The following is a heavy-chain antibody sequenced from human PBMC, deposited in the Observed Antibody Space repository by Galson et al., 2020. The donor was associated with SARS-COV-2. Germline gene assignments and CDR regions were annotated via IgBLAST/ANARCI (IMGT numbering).Heavy chain of an antibody. CDR3: ARDKYSSGWYVFDY. Sequence: GGSLRLSCAASGFTFSTYAMSWVRQAPGKGLEWVAIMSYDGNSKFYADSVKGRFTISRDNSKNTLYLQMNSLSAEDTAVYYCARDKYSSGWYVFDYWGQGTLVTVSS. J-gene: IGHJ4*02. CDR1: GFTFSTYA. CDR2: MSYDGNSK. D-gene: IGHD6-19*01. V-gene: IGHV3-30-3*01.